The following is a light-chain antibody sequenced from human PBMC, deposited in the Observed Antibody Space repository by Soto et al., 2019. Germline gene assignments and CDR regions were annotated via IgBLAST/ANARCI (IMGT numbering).Light chain of an antibody. CDR2: VAS. CDR3: XXXXXXXXLX. CDR1: QSINTY. J-gene: IGKJ4*01. Sequence: DIQMTQSPSSLSASVGDRVTITCRASQSINTYLNWYQQKPGKAPKLLIYVASTLQSGVPSRFRASGSGTDFTLTINSLQPXDXXXXXXXXXXXXXXLXFGGGTKVEIK. V-gene: IGKV1-39*01.